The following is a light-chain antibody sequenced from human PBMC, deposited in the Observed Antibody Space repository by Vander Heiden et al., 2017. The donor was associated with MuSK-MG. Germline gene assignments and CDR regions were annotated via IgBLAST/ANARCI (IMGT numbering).Light chain of an antibody. Sequence: QSVLTQPPSASGTPGQRVTISCSGSSSNIGSNTVNWYQQLPGTAPKLLSYSNNQRPSGVPDRFSGSKSGTSASLAISGLQSEDEADYYGAAWDDSLNVFYVFGTGTKVTVL. CDR3: AAWDDSLNVFYV. CDR2: SNN. J-gene: IGLJ1*01. CDR1: SSNIGSNT. V-gene: IGLV1-44*01.